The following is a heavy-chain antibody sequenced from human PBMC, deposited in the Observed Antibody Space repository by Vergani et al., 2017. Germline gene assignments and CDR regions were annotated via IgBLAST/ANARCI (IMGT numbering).Heavy chain of an antibody. J-gene: IGHJ4*02. CDR1: GYSFTSYW. CDR2: ISAYNGNT. Sequence: VPLVQSGAAVKTPGESLKISCTGSGYSFTSYWIGWVRQMPGKGLEWMGWISAYNGNTNYAQKLQGRVTMTTDTSTSTAYMELRSLRSDDTAVYYCARDGARYYDFWSGYYTFDYWGQGTLVTVSS. D-gene: IGHD3-3*01. V-gene: IGHV1-18*04. CDR3: ARDGARYYDFWSGYYTFDY.